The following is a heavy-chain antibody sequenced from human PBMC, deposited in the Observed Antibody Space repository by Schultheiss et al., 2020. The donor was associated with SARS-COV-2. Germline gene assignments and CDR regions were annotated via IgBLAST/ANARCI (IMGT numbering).Heavy chain of an antibody. CDR2: VYYSGAP. CDR1: GGSIGRSGYY. CDR3: AGVTDIVVVPAAKSHFDY. D-gene: IGHD2-2*01. J-gene: IGHJ4*02. V-gene: IGHV4-39*01. Sequence: SETLSLTCSVSGGSIGRSGYYWGWIRQSPGKGLEWIGSVYYSGAPYYNPSLKSRVTIFVDTSKNQFFLKLTSMTVADTALYYCAGVTDIVVVPAAKSHFDYWGQGTLVTVSS.